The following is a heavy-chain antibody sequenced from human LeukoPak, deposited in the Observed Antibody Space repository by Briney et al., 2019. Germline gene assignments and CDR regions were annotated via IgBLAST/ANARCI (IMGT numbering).Heavy chain of an antibody. CDR1: GYTFTGYY. Sequence: ASVKVSCKASGYTFTGYYMHWVRQAPGQGLEWMGWINPNSGGTNYAQKFQGRVTMTRDTSISTAYMELSRPRSDDTAVYYCARVVYSSGWSDYWGQGTLVTVSS. CDR2: INPNSGGT. V-gene: IGHV1-2*02. CDR3: ARVVYSSGWSDY. J-gene: IGHJ4*02. D-gene: IGHD6-19*01.